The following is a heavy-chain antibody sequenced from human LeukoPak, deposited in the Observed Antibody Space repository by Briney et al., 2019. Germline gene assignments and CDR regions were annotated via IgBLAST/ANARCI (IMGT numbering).Heavy chain of an antibody. CDR2: MNPNSGNT. CDR3: ARCNYYDSSGPNWFDP. J-gene: IGHJ5*02. CDR1: GYTFTSYD. Sequence: ASVKVSCKASGYTFTSYDINWVRQATGQGLEWMGWMNPNSGNTGYAQKFQGRVTMTRNTSISTAYMELSSLRSGDTAVYYCARCNYYDSSGPNWFDPWGQGTLVTVSS. D-gene: IGHD3-22*01. V-gene: IGHV1-8*01.